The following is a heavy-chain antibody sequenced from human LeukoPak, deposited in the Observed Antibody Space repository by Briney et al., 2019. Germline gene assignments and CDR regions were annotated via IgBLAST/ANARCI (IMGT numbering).Heavy chain of an antibody. CDR1: GCSLNSYG. D-gene: IGHD1-26*01. J-gene: IGHJ4*02. CDR3: VSGERQWDQFDY. V-gene: IGHV3-33*08. CDR2: IWFYGSKT. Sequence: LPHAASGCSLNSYGTLRVRQDPRTAREGAAVIWFYGSKTYYADSVKGRFTISRANSKNTLYLQMNSLSAEDTAVYYCVSGERQWDQFDYWGQGTAVTVSS.